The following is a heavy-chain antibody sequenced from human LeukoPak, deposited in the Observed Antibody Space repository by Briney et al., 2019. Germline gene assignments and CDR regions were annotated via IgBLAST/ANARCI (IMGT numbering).Heavy chain of an antibody. D-gene: IGHD6-13*01. CDR2: IHTSGST. V-gene: IGHV4-4*07. CDR1: GGSITSDY. J-gene: IGHJ4*02. Sequence: SETLSLTCTVSGGSITSDYWSWIRQPAGKGLEWIGRIHTSGSTNQNPSLKSRVTMSVDTSKNQFSLKLSSVTAADTAVYYCARDGLPAAGTLFDSWGQGTLVTVSS. CDR3: ARDGLPAAGTLFDS.